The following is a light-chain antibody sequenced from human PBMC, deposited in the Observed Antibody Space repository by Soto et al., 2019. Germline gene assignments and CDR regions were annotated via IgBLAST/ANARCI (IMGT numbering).Light chain of an antibody. Sequence: DIEMTQSPSTLSASVGDRVTITCRASQSISSWLAWYQQKPGKDPKLLIYRASSLESGIPSRFSGSGSGTEFTLTINSLQPDDFAKYYCQEYNYCPLTFGRGTPVVIK. CDR1: QSISSW. J-gene: IGKJ4*01. CDR2: RAS. CDR3: QEYNYCPLT. V-gene: IGKV1-5*03.